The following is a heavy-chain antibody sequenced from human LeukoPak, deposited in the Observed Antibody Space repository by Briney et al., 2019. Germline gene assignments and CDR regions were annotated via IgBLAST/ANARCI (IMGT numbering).Heavy chain of an antibody. J-gene: IGHJ5*02. V-gene: IGHV3-53*05. CDR2: IYSGGST. CDR3: ARNWFDP. CDR1: GFTFSSDY. Sequence: GESLRLSCAASGFTFSSDYMSWVRQAPGKGLEWVSVIYSGGSTYYADSVKGRFTISRDKSKNTVYLQMNSLRFEDTAMYYCARNWFDPWGQGTLVTVSS.